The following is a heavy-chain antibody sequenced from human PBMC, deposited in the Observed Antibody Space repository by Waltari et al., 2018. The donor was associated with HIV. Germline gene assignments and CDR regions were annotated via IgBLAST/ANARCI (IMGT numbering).Heavy chain of an antibody. CDR1: GGSFSGYY. D-gene: IGHD6-13*01. CDR3: ARGWGYSSSWQPASYYYYGMDV. V-gene: IGHV4-34*01. CDR2: INHSGST. Sequence: QVQLQQWGAGLLKPSETLSLTCAVYGGSFSGYYWSWIRQPPGKGLEWIGEINHSGSTNYNPSLKSRVTISVDTSKNQFSLKLSSVTAADTAVYYCARGWGYSSSWQPASYYYYGMDVWGQGTTVTVSS. J-gene: IGHJ6*02.